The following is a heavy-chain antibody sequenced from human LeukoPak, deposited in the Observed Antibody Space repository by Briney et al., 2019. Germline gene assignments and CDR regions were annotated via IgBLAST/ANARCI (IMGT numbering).Heavy chain of an antibody. V-gene: IGHV3-23*01. D-gene: IGHD4-17*01. CDR2: ISGSGGST. CDR3: PKDYGDYDPEYFQH. CDR1: GFTFSSYA. J-gene: IGHJ1*01. Sequence: PGGSLRLSCAASGFTFSSYAMSWVRQAPGKGLEWVAAISGSGGSTYYADSVKGRFTISRDNSKNTLYLQMNSLRAEDTAVYYCPKDYGDYDPEYFQHWGQGTLVTVSS.